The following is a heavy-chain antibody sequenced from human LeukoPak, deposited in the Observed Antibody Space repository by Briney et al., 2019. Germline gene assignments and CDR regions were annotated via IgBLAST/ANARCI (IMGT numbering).Heavy chain of an antibody. CDR2: INHSGST. D-gene: IGHD6-13*01. J-gene: IGHJ2*01. Sequence: SETLSLTCAVYGGSFSGYYWSWIRQPPGKGLEWIGEINHSGSTNYNPSLKSRVTISVDTSKNQFSLKLSSVTAADTAVYYCARGLRPKYSSSWNDYSYFDLWGRGTLVTVSS. V-gene: IGHV4-34*01. CDR3: ARGLRPKYSSSWNDYSYFDL. CDR1: GGSFSGYY.